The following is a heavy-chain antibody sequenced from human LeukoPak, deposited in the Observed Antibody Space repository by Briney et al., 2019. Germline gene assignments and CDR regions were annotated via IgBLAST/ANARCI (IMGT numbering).Heavy chain of an antibody. Sequence: PGGSLRLSCATSGFTFNIYWMQWVRQVPGKGLVWVSRIDSNGGGAPYADSVKGRFTTSRDNGNNTMYLQMNSLRAEDTAIYYCARAKYSSRWSLDYWGQGALVTVSS. CDR3: ARAKYSSRWSLDY. CDR2: IDSNGGGA. V-gene: IGHV3-74*03. D-gene: IGHD6-13*01. J-gene: IGHJ4*02. CDR1: GFTFNIYW.